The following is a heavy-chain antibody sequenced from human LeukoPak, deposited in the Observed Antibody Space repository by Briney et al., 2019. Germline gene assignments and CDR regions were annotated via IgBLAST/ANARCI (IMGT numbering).Heavy chain of an antibody. CDR2: IYYSGST. Sequence: SETLSLTCTVSGGSLSSYYWSWIRQPPGKGLEWIGDIYYSGSTNYNPSLTSRVTISVDTSKNQFSLKLSSVTAADTAVYYCARDNCSSTSCPKSSYYYMDVWGKGTTVTVSS. J-gene: IGHJ6*03. D-gene: IGHD2-2*01. CDR1: GGSLSSYY. V-gene: IGHV4-59*01. CDR3: ARDNCSSTSCPKSSYYYMDV.